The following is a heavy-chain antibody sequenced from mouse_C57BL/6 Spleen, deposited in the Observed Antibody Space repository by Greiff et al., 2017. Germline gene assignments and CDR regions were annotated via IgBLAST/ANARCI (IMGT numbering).Heavy chain of an antibody. J-gene: IGHJ2*01. CDR2: INPSTGGT. D-gene: IGHD1-1*01. CDR3: SRRRYGSLYGY. Sequence: EVQLQESGPELVKPGASVKISCKASGYSFTGYYMNWVKQSPEKSLEWIGEINPSTGGTTYNQKFKAKATLTVDKSSSTAYMQLKSLTSDDSAVYYCSRRRYGSLYGYWGQGTTLTVSS. V-gene: IGHV1-42*01. CDR1: GYSFTGYY.